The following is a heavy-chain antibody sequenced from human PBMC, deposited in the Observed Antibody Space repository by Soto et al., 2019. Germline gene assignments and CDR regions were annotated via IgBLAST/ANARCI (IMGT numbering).Heavy chain of an antibody. J-gene: IGHJ3*02. D-gene: IGHD6-13*01. V-gene: IGHV1-8*01. CDR1: GYTFTSYD. Sequence: ASVKVSCKASGYTFTSYDINWGRQATGQGLEWMGWMNPNSGNTCYEQKLQGRVTMTRNTSISTAYMELSSLRSEDTAVYYCAREAADDAFDIWGQGTMVTVSS. CDR3: AREAADDAFDI. CDR2: MNPNSGNT.